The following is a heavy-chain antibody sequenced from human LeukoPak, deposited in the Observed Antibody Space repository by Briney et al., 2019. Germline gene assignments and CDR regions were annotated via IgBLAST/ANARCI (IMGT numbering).Heavy chain of an antibody. CDR3: ARAVSSLPTGTGITMVRGVINGMDV. CDR2: ISAYNGNT. J-gene: IGHJ6*02. V-gene: IGHV1-18*01. Sequence: GASVKVSCKASGYTFTSYGISWVRQAPGQGLEWMGWISAYNGNTNYAQKLQGRVTMTTDTSTSTAYMELRSLRSDDTAVYYCARAVSSLPTGTGITMVRGVINGMDVWGQGTTVTVSS. CDR1: GYTFTSYG. D-gene: IGHD3-10*01.